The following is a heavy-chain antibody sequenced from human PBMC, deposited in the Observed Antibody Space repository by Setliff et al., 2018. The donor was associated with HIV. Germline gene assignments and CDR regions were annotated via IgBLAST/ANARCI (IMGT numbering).Heavy chain of an antibody. J-gene: IGHJ2*01. D-gene: IGHD3-22*01. CDR3: ASRTTMISKAYWYLDL. CDR2: ISYSGST. CDR1: GGSINSGGYY. V-gene: IGHV4-31*03. Sequence: PSETLSLTCTVSGGSINSGGYYWSWIRQHPGKGLEWIGYISYSGSTYYNPSLKSRVTISVDTYNNQFSLQLSSVTAADTAVYYCASRTTMISKAYWYLDLWGRGTQVTAPQ.